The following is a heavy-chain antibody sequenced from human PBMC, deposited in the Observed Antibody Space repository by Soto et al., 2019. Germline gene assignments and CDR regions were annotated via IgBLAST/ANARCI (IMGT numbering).Heavy chain of an antibody. Sequence: QVQLVQSGAEVKKPGASVKVSCKASGYTFTSYDINWVRQATGQGLEWMGWMNPNSGNTGYAQKFQGRVTMTRNTSISTAYMELSSLRSEDTAVYYCARVVDDYGDYEGWWFDPWGQGTLVTVSS. J-gene: IGHJ5*02. V-gene: IGHV1-8*01. D-gene: IGHD4-17*01. CDR3: ARVVDDYGDYEGWWFDP. CDR1: GYTFTSYD. CDR2: MNPNSGNT.